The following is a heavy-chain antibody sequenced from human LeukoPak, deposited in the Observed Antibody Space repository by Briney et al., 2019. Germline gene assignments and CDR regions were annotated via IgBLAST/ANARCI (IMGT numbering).Heavy chain of an antibody. CDR1: GGSISSYY. J-gene: IGHJ4*02. CDR3: ARLSGEKQQAGSSLSV. D-gene: IGHD6-6*01. CDR2: IYYSGST. Sequence: SETLSLTCTVSGGSISSYYWGWIRQPPGKGLEWIGSIYYSGSTYYNPSLKSRVTISVDTSKNQFSLKLSSVTAADTAVYYCARLSGEKQQAGSSLSVWGQGTLVTVSS. V-gene: IGHV4-39*07.